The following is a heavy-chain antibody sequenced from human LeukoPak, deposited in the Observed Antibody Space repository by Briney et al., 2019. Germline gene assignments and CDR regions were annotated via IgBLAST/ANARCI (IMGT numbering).Heavy chain of an antibody. CDR1: GGSISSSSYY. Sequence: PSETLSLTCTVSGGSISSSSYYWGWIRQPPGKGLEWIGSIYYSGSTYYNPSLKSRVTISVDTSKNQFPLKLSSVTAADTAVYYCARQVLLWFGELSSGDADYWGQGTLVTVSS. CDR3: ARQVLLWFGELSSGDADY. J-gene: IGHJ4*02. CDR2: IYYSGST. D-gene: IGHD3-10*01. V-gene: IGHV4-39*01.